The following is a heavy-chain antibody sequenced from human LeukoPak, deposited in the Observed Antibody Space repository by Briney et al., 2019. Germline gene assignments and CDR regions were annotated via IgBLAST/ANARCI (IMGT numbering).Heavy chain of an antibody. D-gene: IGHD4-23*01. CDR3: ARDFFLYGGNSAAFDI. CDR1: GFTFSDYC. J-gene: IGHJ3*02. V-gene: IGHV3-11*04. CDR2: INTSGTTI. Sequence: PGGSLRLSCAASGFTFSDYCMSWIRQAPGKGLEWVSYINTSGTTIYYADSVKGRFTISRDNAKNSLYLQTNSLRAEDTAVYYCARDFFLYGGNSAAFDIWGQGTVVTVSS.